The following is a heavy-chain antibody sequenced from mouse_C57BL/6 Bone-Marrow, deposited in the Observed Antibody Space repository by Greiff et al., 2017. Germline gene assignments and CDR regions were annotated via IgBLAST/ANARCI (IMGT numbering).Heavy chain of an antibody. D-gene: IGHD1-1*01. CDR3: ARGYYYGSSVTMDY. V-gene: IGHV1-81*01. J-gene: IGHJ4*01. Sequence: QVQLQQSGAELARPGASVKLSCKASGYTFTSYGISWVKQSTGQGLAWIGEIYPSSGNTYYNEKFKGKATLTADKSSSTSYMELRSLTSEDSAVYFCARGYYYGSSVTMDYWGQGTSVTVSS. CDR1: GYTFTSYG. CDR2: IYPSSGNT.